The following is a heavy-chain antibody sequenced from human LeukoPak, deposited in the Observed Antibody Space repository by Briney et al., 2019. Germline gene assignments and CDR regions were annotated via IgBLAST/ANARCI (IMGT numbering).Heavy chain of an antibody. V-gene: IGHV4-34*01. CDR3: ASWLVVTNYFDY. CDR2: INHSGST. J-gene: IGHJ4*02. D-gene: IGHD4-23*01. Sequence: SETLSLTCTVSGGSISSYYWSWIRQPPGKGLEWIGEINHSGSTNYNPSLKSRVTISVDTSKNQSSLKLSSVTAADTAVYYCASWLVVTNYFDYWGQGTLVTVSS. CDR1: GGSISSYY.